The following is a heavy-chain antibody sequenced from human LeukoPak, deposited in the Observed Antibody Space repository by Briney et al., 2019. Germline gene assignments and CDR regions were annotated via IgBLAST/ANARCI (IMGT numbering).Heavy chain of an antibody. V-gene: IGHV1-8*01. J-gene: IGHJ4*02. CDR3: ARPVRGDDYFDY. D-gene: IGHD3-10*01. Sequence: ASVKVSCKASGYTFTSYNINWVRQATGQGLEWMGRMNPNSGHTGYAQKFQGRVTMTRNTSISTAYMELSSLRSEDTAVYYCARPVRGDDYFDYWGQGALVTVSS. CDR2: MNPNSGHT. CDR1: GYTFTSYN.